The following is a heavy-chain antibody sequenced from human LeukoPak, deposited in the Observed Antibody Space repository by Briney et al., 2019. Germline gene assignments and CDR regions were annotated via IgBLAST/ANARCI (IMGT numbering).Heavy chain of an antibody. Sequence: ASVKVSCKASGYTFTGYYMHWVRQAPGQGLEWMGWINPNSGGTNYAQKFQGRVTMTRDTSISTAYMELSRLRSDDTAVYYCARVGPGFQVTDLEGFDYWGQGTLVTVSS. J-gene: IGHJ4*02. D-gene: IGHD5-18*01. CDR1: GYTFTGYY. CDR3: ARVGPGFQVTDLEGFDY. CDR2: INPNSGGT. V-gene: IGHV1-2*02.